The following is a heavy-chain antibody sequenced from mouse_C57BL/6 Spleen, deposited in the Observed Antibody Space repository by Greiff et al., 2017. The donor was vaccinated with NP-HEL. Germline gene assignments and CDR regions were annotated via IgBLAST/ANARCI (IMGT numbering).Heavy chain of an antibody. V-gene: IGHV1-69*01. CDR1: GYTFTSYW. D-gene: IGHD2-3*01. Sequence: QVQLQQPGAELVMPGASVKLSCKASGYTFTSYWMHWVKQRPGQGLEWIGEIDPSDSYTNYNQKFKGKSTLTVDKSSSTAYMQLSSLTSEDSAVYYCARGTQDGYFDYWGQGTTLTVSS. CDR2: IDPSDSYT. J-gene: IGHJ2*01. CDR3: ARGTQDGYFDY.